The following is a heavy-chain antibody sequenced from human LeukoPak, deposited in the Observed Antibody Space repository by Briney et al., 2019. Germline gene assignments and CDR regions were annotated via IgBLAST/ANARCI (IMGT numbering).Heavy chain of an antibody. J-gene: IGHJ4*02. CDR3: ARGASGSYSFDS. Sequence: GGSLRLSCTASGFTISTYWMSWVRQAPGKGLVWVSRINSGQTNTNYADSVMGRFTISRDNAKNTLFLQMNSLRAEDTAVYFCARGASGSYSFDSWGQGTLVIVSP. V-gene: IGHV3-74*01. CDR1: GFTISTYW. CDR2: INSGQTNT. D-gene: IGHD1-26*01.